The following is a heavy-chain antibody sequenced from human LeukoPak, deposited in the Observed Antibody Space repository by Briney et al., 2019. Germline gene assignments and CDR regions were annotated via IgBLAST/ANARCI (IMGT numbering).Heavy chain of an antibody. CDR2: IYYSGST. D-gene: IGHD1-7*01. J-gene: IGHJ6*03. V-gene: IGHV4-59*01. CDR1: GVSISCYY. CDR3: GRGGLYNWNYADHYYYYMDV. Sequence: SETLSLTCTVSGVSISCYYLRWIRQPPGKGLEWIGYIYYSGSTNYTPSLKSRVTISGDTSKNPLSLKRSSVAAAETAVYYGGRGGLYNWNYADHYYYYMDVWGKGTTVTVSS.